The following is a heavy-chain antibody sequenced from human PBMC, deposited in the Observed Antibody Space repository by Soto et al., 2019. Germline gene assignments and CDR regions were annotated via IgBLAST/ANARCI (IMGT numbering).Heavy chain of an antibody. Sequence: QVQLLQSGAEVKKPGASVKVSCKASGDTFTANYIHWVRQAPGQGFEWMGWINPKSGGTKNPQKFQCRVTMTRDTSLSTVYMTLTRLTYDDTAVYYCARDLAKGGGSAGFDYWGQGTLVTVSS. D-gene: IGHD1-26*01. CDR2: INPKSGGT. V-gene: IGHV1-2*02. CDR3: ARDLAKGGGSAGFDY. J-gene: IGHJ4*02. CDR1: GDTFTANY.